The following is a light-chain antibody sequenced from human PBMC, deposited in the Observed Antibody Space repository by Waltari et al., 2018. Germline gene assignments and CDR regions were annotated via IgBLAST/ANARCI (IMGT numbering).Light chain of an antibody. CDR3: QQYYSSPRT. V-gene: IGKV4-1*01. J-gene: IGKJ1*01. CDR1: QSVLYNSNNKNY. Sequence: DIVMTQSPDSLAVSLVERATINCKSSQSVLYNSNNKNYLAWYQQKPGQPPKLLIYWASTLEAGVPDRFSASGSGTDFTLTISSLQAEDVAVYYCQQYYSSPRTFGQGTKVEIK. CDR2: WAS.